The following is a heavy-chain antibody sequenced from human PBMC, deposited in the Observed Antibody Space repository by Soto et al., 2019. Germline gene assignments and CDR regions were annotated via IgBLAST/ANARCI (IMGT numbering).Heavy chain of an antibody. CDR2: INAGNGNT. J-gene: IGHJ4*02. Sequence: ASVKVSCKASGYTFTSYAMHWVRQAPGQRLEWMGWINAGNGNTKYSQKFQGRVTITRDTSASTAYMELSILRSEDTAVYYCARDLNPYYDFWSGYLGAFDYWGQGTLVTVSS. CDR1: GYTFTSYA. D-gene: IGHD3-3*01. V-gene: IGHV1-3*01. CDR3: ARDLNPYYDFWSGYLGAFDY.